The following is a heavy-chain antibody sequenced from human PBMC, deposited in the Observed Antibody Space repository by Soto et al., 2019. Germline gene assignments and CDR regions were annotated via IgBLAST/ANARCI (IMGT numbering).Heavy chain of an antibody. Sequence: LSLTCAVSGYSISSSNWWGWIRQPQGKGLEWVSYISSSGSTIYYADSVKGRFTISRDNAKNSLYLQMNSLRAEDTAVFYCARDREGLALIYGMDVWGQGTTVTVSS. V-gene: IGHV3-11*04. CDR2: ISSSGSTI. CDR3: ARDREGLALIYGMDV. CDR1: GYSISSSNW. J-gene: IGHJ6*02. D-gene: IGHD2-21*01.